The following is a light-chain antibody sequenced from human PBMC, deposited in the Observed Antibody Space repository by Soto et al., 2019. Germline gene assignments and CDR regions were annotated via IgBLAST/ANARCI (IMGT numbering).Light chain of an antibody. V-gene: IGKV1-5*01. CDR2: DAS. CDR1: QSISSW. CDR3: QQYNRYAWT. Sequence: DIQMTQSPSTLSASVGDRITITCRASQSISSWLAWYQQKPGKAPKLLFYDASSLERGVPSRFSGSGSGTEFTLTISSLQPDDFAPYYCQQYNRYAWTFGQGTKVEIK. J-gene: IGKJ1*01.